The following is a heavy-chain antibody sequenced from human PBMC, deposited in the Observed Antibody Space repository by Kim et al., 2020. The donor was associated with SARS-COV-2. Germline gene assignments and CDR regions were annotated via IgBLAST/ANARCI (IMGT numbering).Heavy chain of an antibody. Sequence: SETLSLTCTVSGGSISSSYYYWGWIRQPPGKGLEWIGSIYYSGSTYYNPSLKSRVTISVDTSKNQFSLKLSSVTAADTAVYYCARYVGGYSDHKCFDYWGQRTLVTVSS. CDR2: IYYSGST. CDR1: GGSISSSYYY. J-gene: IGHJ4*02. D-gene: IGHD5-18*01. V-gene: IGHV4-39*01. CDR3: ARYVGGYSDHKCFDY.